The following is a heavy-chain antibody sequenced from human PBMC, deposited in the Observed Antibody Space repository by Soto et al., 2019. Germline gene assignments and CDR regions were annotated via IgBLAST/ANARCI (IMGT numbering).Heavy chain of an antibody. J-gene: IGHJ6*02. D-gene: IGHD2-15*01. Sequence: SETLSLTCTVSGGSISSSSYYWGWIRQPPGKGLEWIGSIYYSGSTYYNPSLKSRVTISVDTSKNQFSLKLSSVTAADTAVYYCARHGPPSGCSGGSCYSKYYYYGMDVWGQGTTVTVSS. V-gene: IGHV4-39*01. CDR1: GGSISSSSYY. CDR3: ARHGPPSGCSGGSCYSKYYYYGMDV. CDR2: IYYSGST.